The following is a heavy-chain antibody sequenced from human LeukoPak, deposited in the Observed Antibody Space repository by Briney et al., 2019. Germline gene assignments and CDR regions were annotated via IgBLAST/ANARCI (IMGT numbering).Heavy chain of an antibody. Sequence: SETLSLTCTVSGGSISSHCWSWIRQPPGKGLEWIGYIYYSGSTNYNPSLKSRVTISVDTSKNQFSLKLSSVTAADTAVYYCARDMYSSGWDYHYYYMDVWGKGTTVTVSS. CDR1: GGSISSHC. CDR3: ARDMYSSGWDYHYYYMDV. J-gene: IGHJ6*03. D-gene: IGHD6-19*01. V-gene: IGHV4-59*11. CDR2: IYYSGST.